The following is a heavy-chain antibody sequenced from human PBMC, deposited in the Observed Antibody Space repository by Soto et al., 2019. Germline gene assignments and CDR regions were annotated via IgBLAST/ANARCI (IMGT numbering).Heavy chain of an antibody. V-gene: IGHV1-18*01. Sequence: ASVKVSCKASGYTFTSYGISWVRQAPGQGLEWMGWISAYNGNTNYAQKLQGRVTMTTDTSTSTAYMELRSLRSDDTAVYYCARGRRSTVTSLLNAFDIWGQGTMVTVSS. CDR1: GYTFTSYG. CDR2: ISAYNGNT. J-gene: IGHJ3*02. CDR3: ARGRRSTVTSLLNAFDI. D-gene: IGHD4-17*01.